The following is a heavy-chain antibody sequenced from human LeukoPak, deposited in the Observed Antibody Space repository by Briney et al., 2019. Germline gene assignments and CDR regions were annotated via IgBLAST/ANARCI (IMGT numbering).Heavy chain of an antibody. D-gene: IGHD3-22*01. CDR3: ARDSSGYYRIDY. Sequence: SDTQSLTCTVSGGSISSYYWSWLRQPLGKGLEWIGYVFHSGSTNYNPSLKSRVTISVDTSKNQFSLKLTSVTAADTAVYYCARDSSGYYRIDYWGQGALVTVSS. V-gene: IGHV4-59*08. J-gene: IGHJ4*02. CDR2: VFHSGST. CDR1: GGSISSYY.